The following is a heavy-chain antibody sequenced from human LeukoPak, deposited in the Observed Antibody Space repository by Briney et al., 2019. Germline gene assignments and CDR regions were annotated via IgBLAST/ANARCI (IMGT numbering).Heavy chain of an antibody. J-gene: IGHJ6*03. Sequence: SETLSLTCTVSGGSISSGGYYWSWIRQHPGKGLEWIGYIYYSGSTHYNPSLKSRVTISVDTSKNQFSLKLSSVTAADTAVYYCARSQTTIYYYYMDVWGKGTTVTVSS. CDR1: GGSISSGGYY. V-gene: IGHV4-31*03. CDR2: IYYSGST. CDR3: ARSQTTIYYYYMDV. D-gene: IGHD5-24*01.